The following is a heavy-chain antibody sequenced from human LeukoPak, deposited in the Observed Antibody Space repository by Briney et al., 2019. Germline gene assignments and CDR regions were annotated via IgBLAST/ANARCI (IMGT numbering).Heavy chain of an antibody. CDR3: ARGRRPDAFDS. CDR2: ISYDGSNK. J-gene: IGHJ3*02. CDR1: GFTFNSYG. Sequence: GGSLRLSCAASGFTFNSYGIHWVRQAPGKGLEWVAVISYDGSNKYYADSVKGRFTISRDNSKNTLYLQMNSLRAEDTAVYYCARGRRPDAFDSWGQGTRVTVSS. V-gene: IGHV3-30*03.